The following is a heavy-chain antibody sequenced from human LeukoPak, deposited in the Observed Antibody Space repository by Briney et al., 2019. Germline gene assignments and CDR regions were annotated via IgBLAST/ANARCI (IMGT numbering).Heavy chain of an antibody. Sequence: PGGSLRLSCAASGFTFSSYWMHWVRQAPGKGLVWVSHINSDGSDTTYADSVKGRFTISRDNAENTLHLQMNSLRAEDTAVYFCARDDSVAGSGAIDIWGHGTMVTVSS. V-gene: IGHV3-74*01. CDR2: INSDGSDT. CDR1: GFTFSSYW. D-gene: IGHD6-19*01. J-gene: IGHJ3*02. CDR3: ARDDSVAGSGAIDI.